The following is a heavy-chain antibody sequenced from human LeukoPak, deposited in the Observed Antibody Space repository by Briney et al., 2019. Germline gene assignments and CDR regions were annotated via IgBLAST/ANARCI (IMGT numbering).Heavy chain of an antibody. J-gene: IGHJ4*02. CDR3: TTPSPIAVAGPPWY. D-gene: IGHD6-19*01. CDR2: IKSKTDGGTT. V-gene: IGHV3-15*01. CDR1: GFTFSNAW. Sequence: GGSLRLSCAASGFTFSNAWMSWVRQAPGKGLEWVGRIKSKTDGGTTDYAAPVKGRFTISRDDSKNTLYLQMNSLKTEDTAVYYCTTPSPIAVAGPPWYWGQGTLVTVSS.